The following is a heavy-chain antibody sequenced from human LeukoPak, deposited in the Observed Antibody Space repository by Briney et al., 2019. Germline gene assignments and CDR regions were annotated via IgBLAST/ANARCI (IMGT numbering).Heavy chain of an antibody. D-gene: IGHD1-7*01. CDR3: AKVRSGITGTNDY. CDR2: ISGSGGST. Sequence: GXXLRLSCAASGFTFSSYAMSWVRQAPGKGLEWVSAISGSGGSTYYADSVKGRFTISRDNSKNTLYLQMNSLRAEDTAVYYCAKVRSGITGTNDYWGQGTLVTVSS. V-gene: IGHV3-23*01. J-gene: IGHJ4*02. CDR1: GFTFSSYA.